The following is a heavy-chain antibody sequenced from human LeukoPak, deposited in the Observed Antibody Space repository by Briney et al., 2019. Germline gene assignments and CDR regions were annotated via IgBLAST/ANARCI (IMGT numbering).Heavy chain of an antibody. CDR2: IYYRGTT. CDR1: GYSFDSYH. J-gene: IGHJ4*02. D-gene: IGHD5-12*01. Sequence: SETLSLTCTVSGYSFDSYHWSRIRQPPGKGLEWIGYIYYRGTTSYNPFLKSRVTISVDTSKNQFSLKLNSVTAADTAVYYCARLPRYGGYDHFDYWGQGILVIVSS. V-gene: IGHV4-59*12. CDR3: ARLPRYGGYDHFDY.